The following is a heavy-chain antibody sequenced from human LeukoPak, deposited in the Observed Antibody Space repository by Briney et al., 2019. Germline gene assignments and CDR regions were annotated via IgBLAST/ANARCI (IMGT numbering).Heavy chain of an antibody. V-gene: IGHV4-34*01. Sequence: SETLSLTCAVYGGSYSGYYWSWIRQPPGKGLEWIGEINHSGSTNYNPSLKSRVTISVDTSKNQFSLKLSSVTAADTAVYYCARGRGEVITGFDYWGQGTLVTVS. CDR2: INHSGST. CDR3: ARGRGEVITGFDY. J-gene: IGHJ4*02. CDR1: GGSYSGYY. D-gene: IGHD1-14*01.